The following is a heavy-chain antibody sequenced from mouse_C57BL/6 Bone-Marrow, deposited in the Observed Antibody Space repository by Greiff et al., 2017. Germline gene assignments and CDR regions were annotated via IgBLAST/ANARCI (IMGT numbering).Heavy chain of an antibody. Sequence: QVHVKQSGPGLVAPSQSLSITCTVSGFSLTSYGVHWVRQPPGKGLEWLVVIWSDGSTTYNSALKSRLSISKDNSKSQVFLKMNSLQTDDTAMYYCARHDGSPHWYFDVWGTGTTVTVSS. CDR2: IWSDGST. J-gene: IGHJ1*03. CDR1: GFSLTSYG. CDR3: ARHDGSPHWYFDV. V-gene: IGHV2-6-1*01. D-gene: IGHD2-3*01.